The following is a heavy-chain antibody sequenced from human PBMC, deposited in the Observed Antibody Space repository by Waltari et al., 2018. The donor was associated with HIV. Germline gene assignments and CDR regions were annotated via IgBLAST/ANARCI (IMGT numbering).Heavy chain of an antibody. Sequence: EVQLVASGGGLVQPGGFLRLSCAASGFTFSSYAMNLVPQPPGKGLEWVSYISSSSTTINYADSVKGRFTISRDNAKNLLYLQMSSLRAEDTAVYFCARERFGSSYFGYWGQGTLVTVSS. CDR1: GFTFSSYA. D-gene: IGHD6-6*01. J-gene: IGHJ4*02. CDR3: ARERFGSSYFGY. V-gene: IGHV3-48*04. CDR2: ISSSSTTI.